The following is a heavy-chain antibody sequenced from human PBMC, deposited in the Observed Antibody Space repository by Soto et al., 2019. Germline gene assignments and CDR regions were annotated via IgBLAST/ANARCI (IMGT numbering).Heavy chain of an antibody. D-gene: IGHD2-8*01. V-gene: IGHV3-23*01. J-gene: IGHJ4*02. CDR2: ISGPGGSI. CDR3: AKDLMVAPGDYFDY. Sequence: GGSLRLSCAASGFTFGTYAMNWVRQAPGKGLEWVSGISGPGGSIYYADSVKGRFTISRDNSKNTLYLQMNSLRAEDTAVYYCAKDLMVAPGDYFDYWGQGXLVTVYS. CDR1: GFTFGTYA.